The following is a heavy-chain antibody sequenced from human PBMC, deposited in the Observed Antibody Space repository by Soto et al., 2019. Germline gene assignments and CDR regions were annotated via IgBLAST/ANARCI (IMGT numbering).Heavy chain of an antibody. CDR2: IYPGDSDT. CDR3: AKMDIVATIRDPDAFDI. D-gene: IGHD5-12*01. CDR1: GYSFTSYW. J-gene: IGHJ3*02. V-gene: IGHV5-51*01. Sequence: PGESLKISCKGSGYSFTSYWIGWVRQMPGKGLEWMGIIYPGDSDTRYSPSFQGQVTISADKSISTAYLQWSSLKASDTAMYYCAKMDIVATIRDPDAFDILGQGTMVTVS.